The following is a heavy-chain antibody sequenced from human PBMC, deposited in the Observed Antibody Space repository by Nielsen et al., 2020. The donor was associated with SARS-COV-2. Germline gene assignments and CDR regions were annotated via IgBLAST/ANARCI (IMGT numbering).Heavy chain of an antibody. CDR2: IYPGDSDT. V-gene: IGHV5-51*01. Sequence: GGSLRLSCQGSGYNFNTYWIAWVRQMPGKGLEFMGIIYPGDSDTRYSPSFQGQVTISADKSISTAYLQWSSLKASDTAMYYCARHGLWGHIYWFDPWGQGTLVTVSS. D-gene: IGHD7-27*01. J-gene: IGHJ5*02. CDR3: ARHGLWGHIYWFDP. CDR1: GYNFNTYW.